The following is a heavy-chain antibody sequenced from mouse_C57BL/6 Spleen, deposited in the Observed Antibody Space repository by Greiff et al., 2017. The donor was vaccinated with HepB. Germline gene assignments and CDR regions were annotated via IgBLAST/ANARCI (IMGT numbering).Heavy chain of an antibody. V-gene: IGHV1-26*01. CDR2: INPNNGGT. Sequence: EVQLQQSGPELVKPGASVKISCKASGYTFTDYYMNWVKQSHGKSLEWIGDINPNNGGTSYNQKFKGKATLTVDKSSSTAYMELRSLTSEDSAVYYCARYYGNSYYAMDYWGQGTSVTVSS. CDR3: ARYYGNSYYAMDY. D-gene: IGHD2-1*01. CDR1: GYTFTDYY. J-gene: IGHJ4*01.